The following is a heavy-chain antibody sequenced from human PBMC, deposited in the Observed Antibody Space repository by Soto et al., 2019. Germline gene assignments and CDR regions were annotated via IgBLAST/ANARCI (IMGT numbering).Heavy chain of an antibody. J-gene: IGHJ5*02. D-gene: IGHD3-10*01. V-gene: IGHV3-9*01. CDR3: AKSYYGSGSYLGNWFDP. Sequence: PGGSLRLSCAASGFTFDDYAMHWVRQAPGKGLEWVSGISWNSGSIGYADSVKGRFTISRDNAKNSLYLQMNSLRAEDTALYYCAKSYYGSGSYLGNWFDPCGQGTLVTVS. CDR2: ISWNSGSI. CDR1: GFTFDDYA.